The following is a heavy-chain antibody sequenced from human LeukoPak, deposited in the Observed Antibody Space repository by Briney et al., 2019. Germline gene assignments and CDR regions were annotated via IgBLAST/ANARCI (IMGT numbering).Heavy chain of an antibody. J-gene: IGHJ4*02. CDR2: ISGYNGNT. V-gene: IGHV1-18*01. CDR1: GYTFTTYG. Sequence: ASVKVSCKASGYTFTTYGIGWVRQAPGQGLEWMGWISGYNGNTNYAQKFQGRVTMTTDTSTSTAYMELRSLRSDDTAVYYCARGPNIVAHYWGQGTLVTVSS. CDR3: ARGPNIVAHY. D-gene: IGHD5-12*01.